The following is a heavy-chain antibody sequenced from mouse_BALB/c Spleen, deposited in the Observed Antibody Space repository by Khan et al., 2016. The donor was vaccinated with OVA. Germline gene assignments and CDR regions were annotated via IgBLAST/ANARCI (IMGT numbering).Heavy chain of an antibody. CDR2: IWSDGST. Sequence: QVQLKESGPGLVAPSQSLSITCTISGFSLTNYGVHWVRQPPGKGLEWLVVIWSDGSTTYNSALKSRPTISKDNPKSQVFLKMNSLQTDDTGMYFCARQPYYHYNIMDYWGQGTSVTVSS. CDR1: GFSLTNYG. V-gene: IGHV2-6-1*01. J-gene: IGHJ4*01. D-gene: IGHD2-10*01. CDR3: ARQPYYHYNIMDY.